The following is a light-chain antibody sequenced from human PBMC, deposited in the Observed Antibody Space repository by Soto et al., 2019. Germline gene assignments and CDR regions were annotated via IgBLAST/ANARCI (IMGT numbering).Light chain of an antibody. V-gene: IGKV3-11*01. Sequence: IVMTQSPSILSSSPGDRATLSCRASQSISSYLAWYQQKPGQAPRLLIYDASSRDSGIPARFSGSGSGTEFTLTISSLEPEDFAMYYCQQYSDSPRTFGQGTKVDIK. CDR2: DAS. CDR1: QSISSY. J-gene: IGKJ1*01. CDR3: QQYSDSPRT.